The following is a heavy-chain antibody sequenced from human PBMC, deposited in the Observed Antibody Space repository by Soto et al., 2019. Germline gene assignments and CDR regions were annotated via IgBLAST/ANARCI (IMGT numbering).Heavy chain of an antibody. D-gene: IGHD2-21*01. V-gene: IGHV4-59*01. CDR1: GGSITSYS. CDR3: ARRAVVAVTGSLDNWLDP. CDR2: VYNSGST. J-gene: IGHJ5*02. Sequence: PSETLSLTCTVSGGSITSYSWNWLRQPPGKALEWIGYVYNSGSTNYNPSLKSRVTISVDTSKNQFSLKVNSVTAADTAVYYCARRAVVAVTGSLDNWLDPWGQGILVTVSS.